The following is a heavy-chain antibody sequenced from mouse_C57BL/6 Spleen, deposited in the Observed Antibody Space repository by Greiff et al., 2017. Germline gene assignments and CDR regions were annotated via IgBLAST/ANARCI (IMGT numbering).Heavy chain of an antibody. D-gene: IGHD3-3*01. CDR3: ASRDFEGFAY. Sequence: QVQLQQSGAELARPGASVKLSCKASGYTFTSYGISWVKQRTGQGLEWIGEIYPRSGNTYYNEKFKGKATLTADTSSSTAYMELRSLASEDSAVYFCASRDFEGFAYWGQGTLVTVSA. J-gene: IGHJ3*01. CDR1: GYTFTSYG. V-gene: IGHV1-81*01. CDR2: IYPRSGNT.